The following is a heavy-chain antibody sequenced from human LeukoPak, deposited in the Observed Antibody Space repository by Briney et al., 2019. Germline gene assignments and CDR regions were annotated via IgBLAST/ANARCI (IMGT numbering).Heavy chain of an antibody. D-gene: IGHD3-3*01. Sequence: SETLSLTCTVSGGSLSSYYWSWIRQPPGKGVEWIGYIYYSGSTNYNPPLKSRVTISVDTSKNQFSLKVSSVTAADTAEYYCARDGVAGVVTFWGQGTLVTVSS. CDR1: GGSLSSYY. CDR2: IYYSGST. V-gene: IGHV4-59*01. J-gene: IGHJ4*02. CDR3: ARDGVAGVVTF.